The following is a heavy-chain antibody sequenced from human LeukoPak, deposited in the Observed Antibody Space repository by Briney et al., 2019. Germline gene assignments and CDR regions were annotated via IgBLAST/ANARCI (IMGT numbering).Heavy chain of an antibody. CDR1: RFTFSSYS. V-gene: IGHV3-21*01. J-gene: IGHJ3*02. Sequence: GGSLRLSCAASRFTFSSYSMNWVRQAPGKGLEWVSSISSSSYIYYADSVKGRFTISRDNAKNSLYLQMNSLRAEDTAVYYCAREIGSGSYYNPGAFDIWGQGTMVTVSS. D-gene: IGHD3-10*01. CDR2: ISSSSYI. CDR3: AREIGSGSYYNPGAFDI.